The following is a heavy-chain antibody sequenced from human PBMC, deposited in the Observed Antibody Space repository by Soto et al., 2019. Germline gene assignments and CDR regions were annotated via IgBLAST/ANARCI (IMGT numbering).Heavy chain of an antibody. D-gene: IGHD3-10*01. CDR2: IIPILGIA. V-gene: IGHV1-69*02. CDR3: ARMDGSGSRSGDFDY. CDR1: GGTFSSYT. J-gene: IGHJ4*02. Sequence: GASVKVSCKASGGTFSSYTSSWVRQAPGQGLEWMGRIIPILGIANYAQKFQGRVTITADKSTSTAYMELSSLRSEDTAVYYCARMDGSGSRSGDFDYWGQGTLVTVSS.